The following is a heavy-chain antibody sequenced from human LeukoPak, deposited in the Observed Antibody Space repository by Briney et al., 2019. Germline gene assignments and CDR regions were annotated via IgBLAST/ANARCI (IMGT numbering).Heavy chain of an antibody. D-gene: IGHD3-9*01. J-gene: IGHJ6*02. V-gene: IGHV3-30*02. CDR2: IRYDGSNK. Sequence: GGSLRLSCAASGFTFSSYGMHWVRQAPGKGLEWVAFIRYDGSNKYYADSVKGRFTISRDNSKNTLYLQMNNLRAEDTAVYYCAKDTRYFDWLLPSYYYYYGMDVWGQGTTVTVSS. CDR1: GFTFSSYG. CDR3: AKDTRYFDWLLPSYYYYYGMDV.